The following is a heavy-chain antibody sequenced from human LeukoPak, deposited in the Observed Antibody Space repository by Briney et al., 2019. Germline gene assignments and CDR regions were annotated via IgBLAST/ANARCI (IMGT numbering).Heavy chain of an antibody. J-gene: IGHJ4*02. V-gene: IGHV3-30*18. CDR2: ISYDGSNK. CDR3: AKVEIAAAGSY. D-gene: IGHD6-13*01. Sequence: GSLRLSCAASGFTFSSYGMHWVRQAPGKGLEWVAVISYDGSNKYYADSVKGRFTISRDNSKNTLYLQMNSLRAEDTAVYYCAKVEIAAAGSYWGQGTLVTVSS. CDR1: GFTFSSYG.